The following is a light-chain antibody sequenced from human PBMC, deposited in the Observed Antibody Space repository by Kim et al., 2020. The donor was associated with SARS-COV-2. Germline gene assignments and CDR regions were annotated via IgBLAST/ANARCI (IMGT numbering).Light chain of an antibody. J-gene: IGLJ3*02. V-gene: IGLV6-57*03. Sequence: NFMLTQPHSVSESPGKTVTMSCTRSSGSIDSNYVQWYQQRPGSAPTTVIYEDNQRPSGVPDRFSGSIDSSSNSASLTISGLRTDDEADYYCQSSDDSNQVFGGGTQLTVL. CDR3: QSSDDSNQV. CDR1: SGSIDSNY. CDR2: EDN.